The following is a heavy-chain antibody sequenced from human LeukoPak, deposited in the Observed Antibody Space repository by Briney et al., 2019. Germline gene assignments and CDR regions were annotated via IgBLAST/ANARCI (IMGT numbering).Heavy chain of an antibody. D-gene: IGHD6-13*01. J-gene: IGHJ4*02. CDR1: GLTFRTSA. CDR3: AAGFSNHGYIY. Sequence: ASVKVSCRASGLTFRTSAMQWVRQTRGQGLEWIGWTVLGSGDTNYAQSLKERVTITRDMSTSTAYMELSSLRSEDTAMYYCAAGFSNHGYIYWGQGTLVTVSS. CDR2: TVLGSGDT. V-gene: IGHV1-58*02.